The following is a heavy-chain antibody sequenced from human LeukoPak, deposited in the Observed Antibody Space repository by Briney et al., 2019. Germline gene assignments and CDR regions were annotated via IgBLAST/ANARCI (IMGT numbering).Heavy chain of an antibody. CDR1: GYSFTSYW. CDR2: IYPGGSDT. V-gene: IGHV5-51*01. J-gene: IGHJ4*02. CDR3: ARPPHDSSGYSLLY. Sequence: GESLKISCKGSGYSFTSYWIGWVGQMPGKGLDWMGIIYPGGSDTRYSPSFQGQVTISADKSISTAYLQWSSLKASDTAMYYCARPPHDSSGYSLLYWGQGTLVTVSS. D-gene: IGHD3-22*01.